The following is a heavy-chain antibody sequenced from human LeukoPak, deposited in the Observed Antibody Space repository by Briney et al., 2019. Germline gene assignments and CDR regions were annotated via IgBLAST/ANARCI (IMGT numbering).Heavy chain of an antibody. J-gene: IGHJ4*02. D-gene: IGHD1-1*01. CDR1: GFTFSTYW. CDR2: IKEDGSEK. CDR3: ARASPGYLAYDS. Sequence: GGSLRLSCAASGFTFSTYWMTWVRQAPGKGPGWVANIKEDGSEKYYVDSVKGRFTISRDNAKKSIYLQMNSLRAEDTAVYYCARASPGYLAYDSWGQGTLVTVSS. V-gene: IGHV3-7*04.